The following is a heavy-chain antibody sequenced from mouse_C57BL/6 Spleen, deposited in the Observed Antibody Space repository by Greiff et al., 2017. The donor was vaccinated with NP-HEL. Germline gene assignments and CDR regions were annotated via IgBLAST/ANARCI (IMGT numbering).Heavy chain of an antibody. CDR2: SRNKANDYTT. D-gene: IGHD2-5*01. Sequence: EVKVVESGGGLVQSGRSLRLSCATSGFTFSDFYMEWVRQAPGKGLEWIAASRNKANDYTTEYSASVKGRFIVSRDTSQSILYLQMNALRAEDTAIYYCARGGSNYDYAMDYWGQGTSVTVSS. V-gene: IGHV7-1*01. J-gene: IGHJ4*01. CDR3: ARGGSNYDYAMDY. CDR1: GFTFSDFY.